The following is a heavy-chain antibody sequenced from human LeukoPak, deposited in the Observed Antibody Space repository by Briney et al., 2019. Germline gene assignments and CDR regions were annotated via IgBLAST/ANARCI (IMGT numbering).Heavy chain of an antibody. J-gene: IGHJ4*02. CDR2: ISGSSGST. CDR3: AKGSRIPAAGPYYFDC. Sequence: GGSLRLSCAGSGFTFSSYAMTWVRQAPGKGLEWVSAISGSSGSTYYADSVKGRFTISRDNSKNTLYLQMNSLRADDTAVYYCAKGSRIPAAGPYYFDCWGQGTLVTVSS. CDR1: GFTFSSYA. D-gene: IGHD6-25*01. V-gene: IGHV3-23*01.